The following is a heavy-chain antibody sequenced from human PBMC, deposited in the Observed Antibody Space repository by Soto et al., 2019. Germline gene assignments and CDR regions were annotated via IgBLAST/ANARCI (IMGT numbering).Heavy chain of an antibody. V-gene: IGHV4-59*08. D-gene: IGHD4-17*01. CDR2: IYYSGST. J-gene: IGHJ2*01. CDR3: ASRTTAKGGSYWYFDL. Sequence: QVQLQESGPGLVKPSETLSLTCTVSGGSISSYYWSWIWQPPGKGLEWIGYIYYSGSTNYNPSLKSRVTISVDTSKNQFSLKLSSVTAADTAVYYCASRTTAKGGSYWYFDLWGRGTLVTVSS. CDR1: GGSISSYY.